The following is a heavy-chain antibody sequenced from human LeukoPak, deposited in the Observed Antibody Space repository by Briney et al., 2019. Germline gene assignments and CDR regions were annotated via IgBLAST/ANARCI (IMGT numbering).Heavy chain of an antibody. Sequence: SETLSLTCTVSGGSISSYYWSWIRQPPGKGLEWIGYIYYSGSTNCNPSLKSRVTISVDTSKNQFSLKLSSVTAADTAVYYCARAGSGVFDPWGQGTLVTVSS. J-gene: IGHJ5*02. CDR2: IYYSGST. CDR3: ARAGSGVFDP. V-gene: IGHV4-59*01. D-gene: IGHD6-19*01. CDR1: GGSISSYY.